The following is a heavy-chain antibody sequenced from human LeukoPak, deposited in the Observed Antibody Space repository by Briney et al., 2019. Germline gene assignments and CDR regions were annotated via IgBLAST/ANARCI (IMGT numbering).Heavy chain of an antibody. Sequence: GGSLRLSCAASGLTFSSYAMHWVRQAPGKGLEWVAVISYDGSNKYYADSVKGRFTISRDNSKNTLCLQMNSLRAEDTAVYYCARGGPVPWWGQGTLVTVSS. D-gene: IGHD6-19*01. CDR2: ISYDGSNK. V-gene: IGHV3-30*04. J-gene: IGHJ4*02. CDR1: GLTFSSYA. CDR3: ARGGPVPW.